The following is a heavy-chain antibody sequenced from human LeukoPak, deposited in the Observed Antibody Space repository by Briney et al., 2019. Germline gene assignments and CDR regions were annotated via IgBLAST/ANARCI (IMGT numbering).Heavy chain of an antibody. V-gene: IGHV3-73*01. J-gene: IGHJ4*02. CDR3: TRTPPYGSGSYPPRQFGY. CDR2: IRSKANSYAT. D-gene: IGHD3-10*01. CDR1: GFTFSGSA. Sequence: PGGSLRLSCAASGFTFSGSAMHWVRQASGKGLEWVGRIRSKANSYATAYAASVKGRFTISRDDSKNTAYLQMNSLKTEDTAVYYCTRTPPYGSGSYPPRQFGYWGQGTLVTVSS.